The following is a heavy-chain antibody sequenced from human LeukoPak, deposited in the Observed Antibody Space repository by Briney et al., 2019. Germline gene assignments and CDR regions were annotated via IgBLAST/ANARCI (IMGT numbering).Heavy chain of an antibody. CDR3: ARDDSVGDIAWWFDP. CDR1: GYTFSNYY. CDR2: INPTAGNT. J-gene: IGHJ5*02. V-gene: IGHV1-46*01. Sequence: ASVKVSCKASGYTFSNYYLHWVRQAPGQGLEWMGLINPTAGNTYYAQRFQGRVTMTRNTSTSTVYMEPSSLRSEDTAVYYCARDDSVGDIAWWFDPWGQGTLVTVSS. D-gene: IGHD3-16*02.